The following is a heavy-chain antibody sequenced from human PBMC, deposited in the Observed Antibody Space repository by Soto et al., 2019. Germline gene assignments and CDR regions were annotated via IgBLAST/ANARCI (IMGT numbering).Heavy chain of an antibody. CDR1: GFTFSSYG. J-gene: IGHJ3*01. CDR2: ISYDGSNK. CDR3: ASEVRSLTAFDAFEF. V-gene: IGHV3-30*03. D-gene: IGHD3-3*01. Sequence: PGGSLRLSCAASGFTFSSYGMHWVRQAPGKGLEWVAVISYDGSNKYYADSVKGRFTISRDNSKNTLYLQMNSLRAEDTAVYYCASEVRSLTAFDAFEFWGQGTMVTVSS.